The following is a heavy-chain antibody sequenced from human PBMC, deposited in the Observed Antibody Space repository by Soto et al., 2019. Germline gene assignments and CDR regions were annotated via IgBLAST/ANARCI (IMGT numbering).Heavy chain of an antibody. CDR1: GSTFPNYP. V-gene: IGHV3-30-3*01. J-gene: IGHJ5*02. D-gene: IGHD4-4*01. Sequence: SLRLSCTASGSTFPNYPMHWVRQASDKGLVGVAVISHDGVTKNSTDSVKGRFTISRDNSRNTLYLQMNSLRIEDTVMYYCVRGGYSSSWERLDPWGQGTLVTVSS. CDR2: ISHDGVTK. CDR3: VRGGYSSSWERLDP.